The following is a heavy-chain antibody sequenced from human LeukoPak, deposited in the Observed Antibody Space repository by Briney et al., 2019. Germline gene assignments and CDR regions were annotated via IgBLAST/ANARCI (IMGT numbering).Heavy chain of an antibody. Sequence: ASVKVSCKASGYTFTGYYMHWVRQAPGQGLEGRGWIYPNSGGTNYAQKFQGRVTVTRDTSISTAYMELSRLRSDATAVYYGAREAYDSGNFRTDYYYMDVWGIGTTVTVSS. CDR2: IYPNSGGT. V-gene: IGHV1-2*02. D-gene: IGHD3-10*01. J-gene: IGHJ6*03. CDR3: AREAYDSGNFRTDYYYMDV. CDR1: GYTFTGYY.